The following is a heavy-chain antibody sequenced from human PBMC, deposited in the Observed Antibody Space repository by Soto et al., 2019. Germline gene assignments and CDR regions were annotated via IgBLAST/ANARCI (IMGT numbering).Heavy chain of an antibody. CDR3: ARAYYYDSTGTSAFDI. CDR2: ISYDGSNK. Sequence: QEQLVESGVGVVQPGRSLRLSCAASGFTFRSYAKHWVRQAPGKGLEWVAVISYDGSNKYYADSVKGRFTISRDNSKNTLYLQMNSLRAEDTALYYCARAYYYDSTGTSAFDIWGQGTMVTVSS. CDR1: GFTFRSYA. J-gene: IGHJ3*02. D-gene: IGHD3-22*01. V-gene: IGHV3-30*04.